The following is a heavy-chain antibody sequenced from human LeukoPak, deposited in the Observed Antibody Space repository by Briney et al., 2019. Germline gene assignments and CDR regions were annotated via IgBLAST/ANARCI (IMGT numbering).Heavy chain of an antibody. CDR2: ISGSGGST. J-gene: IGHJ5*02. CDR3: AKDGSSSWYGGWFDP. V-gene: IGHV3-23*01. Sequence: SGGSLRLSCAASGFTFSSYAMSWVRQAPGKGLDWVSAISGSGGSTYYADSVKGRFTISRDNSENTLYLQMNSLRAEDTAVYYCAKDGSSSWYGGWFDPWGQGTLVTVSS. D-gene: IGHD6-13*01. CDR1: GFTFSSYA.